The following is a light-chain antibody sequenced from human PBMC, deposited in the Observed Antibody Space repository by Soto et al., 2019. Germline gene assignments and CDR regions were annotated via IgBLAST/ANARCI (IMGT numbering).Light chain of an antibody. CDR3: QHYYNYPWT. CDR1: QSISTW. Sequence: DIQITHSPSSLSSSVFYIFSITCLASQSISTWLAWYQQQPGGAPRLLIYDASSLQSGVPSRFSGNGSGTEFTLTISSLQPDDFSSYYCQHYYNYPWTFGQGTKVDIK. V-gene: IGKV1-5*01. CDR2: DAS. J-gene: IGKJ1*01.